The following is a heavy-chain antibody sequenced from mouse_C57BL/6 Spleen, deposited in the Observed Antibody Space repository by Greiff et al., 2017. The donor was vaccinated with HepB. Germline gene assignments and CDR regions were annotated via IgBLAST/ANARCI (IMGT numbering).Heavy chain of an antibody. Sequence: VQLVESGAELVRPGASVTLSCKASGYTFTDYEMHWVKQTPVHGLEWIGAIDPETGGTAYNQKFKGKAILTADKSSSTAYMELRSLTSEDSAVYYCVYDYDGVSFAYWGQGTLVTVSA. J-gene: IGHJ3*01. D-gene: IGHD2-4*01. CDR3: VYDYDGVSFAY. CDR2: IDPETGGT. V-gene: IGHV1-15*01. CDR1: GYTFTDYE.